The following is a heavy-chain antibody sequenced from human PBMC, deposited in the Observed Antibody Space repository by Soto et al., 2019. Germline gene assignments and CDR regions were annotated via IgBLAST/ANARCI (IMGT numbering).Heavy chain of an antibody. V-gene: IGHV3-30*18. CDR2: ISYDGSNK. D-gene: IGHD2-15*01. J-gene: IGHJ3*02. Sequence: QVQLLESGGGVVQPGRSLRLSCAASGFTFSSYGMHWVRQAPGKGLEGVAVISYDGSNKYYADSVKGRFTISRDNSKNTLYLQMNSLRAEDTAVYYCAKIPYSGAFDIWGQGTMVTVSS. CDR1: GFTFSSYG. CDR3: AKIPYSGAFDI.